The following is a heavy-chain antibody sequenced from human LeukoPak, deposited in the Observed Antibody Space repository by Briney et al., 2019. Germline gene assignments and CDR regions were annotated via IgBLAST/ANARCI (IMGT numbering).Heavy chain of an antibody. D-gene: IGHD3-22*01. CDR3: AGHYDSSGYYGY. Sequence: SETLSLTCTVSGASISSSSYYWSWIRQPPGKGLEWIGYIYYSGSTNYNPPLKSRVTISVDTSKNQFSLKLSSVTAADTAVYYCAGHYDSSGYYGYWGQGTLVTVSS. J-gene: IGHJ4*02. V-gene: IGHV4-61*01. CDR1: GASISSSSYY. CDR2: IYYSGST.